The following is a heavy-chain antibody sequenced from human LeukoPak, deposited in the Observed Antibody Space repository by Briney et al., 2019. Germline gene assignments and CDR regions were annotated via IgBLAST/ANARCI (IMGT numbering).Heavy chain of an antibody. CDR1: GYTFTGYY. J-gene: IGHJ6*01. Sequence: ASVTVSCKASGYTFTGYYMHRVRQAPEQGLEWRGWINPNSGGTKYAQKFQGRVTMTRDKSISTAYMEMSRLRSDDTAVYYCARSWGGSYYNYYYGMDVWGQGTTVTVSS. V-gene: IGHV1-2*02. CDR3: ARSWGGSYYNYYYGMDV. D-gene: IGHD1-26*01. CDR2: INPNSGGT.